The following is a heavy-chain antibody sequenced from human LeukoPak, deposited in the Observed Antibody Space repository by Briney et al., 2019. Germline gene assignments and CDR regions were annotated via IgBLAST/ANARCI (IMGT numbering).Heavy chain of an antibody. CDR2: IYYSGDT. Sequence: SETLSLTCTVSGDSISPYYWGWIRQPPGKGLEWIGYIYYSGDTTYNPSLKSRVTMSVDTSKNQFSLKLSSVTAADTAVYYCARDKQPGDYWGQGTLVTVSS. CDR3: ARDKQPGDY. CDR1: GDSISPYY. J-gene: IGHJ4*02. V-gene: IGHV4-59*01. D-gene: IGHD1-1*01.